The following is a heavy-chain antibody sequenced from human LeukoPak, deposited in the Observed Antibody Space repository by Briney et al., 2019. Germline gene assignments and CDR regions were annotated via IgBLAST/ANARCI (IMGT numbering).Heavy chain of an antibody. V-gene: IGHV1-69*13. CDR2: IIPIFGTA. D-gene: IGHD3-22*01. CDR1: GGTFSSYA. Sequence: SVKVSCKASGGTFSSYAISWVRQAPGQGLEWMGGIIPIFGTANYAQKFQGRVTITADESTSTAYMELSSPRSEDTAVYYCARDRRDYYDSSGYKFVYWGQGTLVTVSS. CDR3: ARDRRDYYDSSGYKFVY. J-gene: IGHJ4*02.